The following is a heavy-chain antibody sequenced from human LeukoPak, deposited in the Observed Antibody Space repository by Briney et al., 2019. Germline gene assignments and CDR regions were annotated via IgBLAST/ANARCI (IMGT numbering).Heavy chain of an antibody. D-gene: IGHD2-2*01. CDR1: GYTFTSYD. J-gene: IGHJ4*02. Sequence: PMASVKVSCKASGYTFTSYDINWVRQATGQGLEWMGWMNPNSGNTGYAQKFQGRVTMTRNTSISTAYMELSSLRSEDTAVYYCARGRRHIIVVVPATNDYWGQGTLVTVSS. CDR2: MNPNSGNT. V-gene: IGHV1-8*01. CDR3: ARGRRHIIVVVPATNDY.